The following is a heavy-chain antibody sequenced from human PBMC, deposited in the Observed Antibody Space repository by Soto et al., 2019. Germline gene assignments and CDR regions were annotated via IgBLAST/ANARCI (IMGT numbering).Heavy chain of an antibody. CDR2: ISYDGSNK. CDR3: ARPPTDYYDSSGYYSH. V-gene: IGHV3-30-3*01. D-gene: IGHD3-22*01. Sequence: GGSLRLSCAASGFTFSSYAMHWVRQAPGKGLEWVAVISYDGSNKYYADSVKGRFTISRDNSTYTLYLQMNSLRAENTAVYYCARPPTDYYDSSGYYSHWGQGTLVTVSS. CDR1: GFTFSSYA. J-gene: IGHJ4*02.